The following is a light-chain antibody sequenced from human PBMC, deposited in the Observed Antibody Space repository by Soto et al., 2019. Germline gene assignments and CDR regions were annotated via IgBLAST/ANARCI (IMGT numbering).Light chain of an antibody. CDR1: SSNIGAGYD. CDR3: QSYASSLRGYV. V-gene: IGLV1-40*01. J-gene: IGLJ1*01. CDR2: GNS. Sequence: QSVLTQPPSVSGAPGQRVTISCTGSSSNIGAGYDVHWYQQLPGTAPKLLIYGNSNRPSGVPDRFSGSKSGTSASLAITGLQAEHEAYYYCQSYASSLRGYVFGTGTKLTVL.